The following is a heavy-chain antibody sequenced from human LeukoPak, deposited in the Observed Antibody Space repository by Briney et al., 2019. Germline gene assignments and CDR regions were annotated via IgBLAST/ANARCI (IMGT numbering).Heavy chain of an antibody. CDR2: ITAIDGRT. J-gene: IGHJ4*02. V-gene: IGHV3-23*01. CDR1: GFTFSSTT. D-gene: IGHD6-13*01. Sequence: GGSLRLSCVASGFTFSSTTRGWVRQAPGRGLEWVSSITAIDGRTYYADSVRGRFTISRDNSKNTVYQQLNSLRAGDTAIYYCTKDRRGPAAGTWYFDSWGQGTLVTVSS. CDR3: TKDRRGPAAGTWYFDS.